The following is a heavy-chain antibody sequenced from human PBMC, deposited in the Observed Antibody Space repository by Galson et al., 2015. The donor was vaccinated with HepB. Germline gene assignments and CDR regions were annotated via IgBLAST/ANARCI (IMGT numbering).Heavy chain of an antibody. V-gene: IGHV1-18*01. D-gene: IGHD6-6*01. Sequence: SVKVSCKASGYSFRSFGITWVRQAPGRGLEWMGWISGYNGNANYAQKFQGRVTMTTDTSTSTAYMELRSLRSDDTALYYCAIARYSTSPPDHWGQGILVTVSS. CDR2: ISGYNGNA. J-gene: IGHJ5*02. CDR3: AIARYSTSPPDH. CDR1: GYSFRSFG.